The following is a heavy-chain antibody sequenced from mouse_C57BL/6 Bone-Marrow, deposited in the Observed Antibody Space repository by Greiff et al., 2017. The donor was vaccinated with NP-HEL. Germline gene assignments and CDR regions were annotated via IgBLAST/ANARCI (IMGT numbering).Heavy chain of an antibody. D-gene: IGHD4-1*01. CDR1: GYTFTSYW. J-gene: IGHJ3*01. V-gene: IGHV1-64*01. Sequence: VQLQQPGAELVKPGASVKLSCKASGYTFTSYWMHWVKQRPGQGLEWIGMIHPNSGSINYNEKFKSKATLTVDKSSSTAYMQLSSQTSEDSAVYYCARAAGTGFAYWSQGTLVTVSA. CDR3: ARAAGTGFAY. CDR2: IHPNSGSI.